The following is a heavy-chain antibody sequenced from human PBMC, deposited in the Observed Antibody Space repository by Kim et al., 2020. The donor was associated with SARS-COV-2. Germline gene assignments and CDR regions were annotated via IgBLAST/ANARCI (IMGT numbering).Heavy chain of an antibody. V-gene: IGHV4-59*13. CDR1: GGSISSYY. D-gene: IGHD3-9*01. CDR3: ARATSDDILTGYSYPYYYYGMDV. J-gene: IGHJ6*02. Sequence: SETLSLTCTVSGGSISSYYWSWIRQPPGKGLEWIGYIYYSGSTNYNPSLKSRVTISVDTSKNQFSLKLSSVTAADTAVYYCARATSDDILTGYSYPYYYYGMDVWGQGTTVTVSS. CDR2: IYYSGST.